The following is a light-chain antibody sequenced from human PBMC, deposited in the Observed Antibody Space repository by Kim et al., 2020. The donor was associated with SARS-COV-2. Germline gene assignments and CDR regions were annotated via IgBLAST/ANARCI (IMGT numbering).Light chain of an antibody. CDR2: EDN. Sequence: NFMLTQPHSVSESPGKTVTISCTRSSGSIASNYVQWYQQHPGSAPTTVIYEDNQRPSGVPDRFSGSIDSSSNSASLTISGLKTEDEADYYCQSYDSSINWVFGGGTQLTVL. V-gene: IGLV6-57*04. J-gene: IGLJ3*02. CDR3: QSYDSSINWV. CDR1: SGSIASNY.